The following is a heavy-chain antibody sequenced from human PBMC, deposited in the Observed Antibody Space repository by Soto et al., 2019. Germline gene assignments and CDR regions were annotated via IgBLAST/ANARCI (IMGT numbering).Heavy chain of an antibody. J-gene: IGHJ4*02. Sequence: GQSLKISCQASGDSFSNFWIAWVRQMPGEGLEWLGIIYPDDSDTRYSPSFLGQVTISADKSIKTTYLQWSSLKASDTAIYFCSCSVLVPSTMNYFALCGQGTLVPVSS. CDR3: SCSVLVPSTMNYFAL. CDR1: GDSFSNFW. D-gene: IGHD2-8*02. V-gene: IGHV5-51*01. CDR2: IYPDDSDT.